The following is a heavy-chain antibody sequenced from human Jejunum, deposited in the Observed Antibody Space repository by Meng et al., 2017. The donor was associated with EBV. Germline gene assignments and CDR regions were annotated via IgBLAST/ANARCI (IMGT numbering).Heavy chain of an antibody. D-gene: IGHD3-9*01. Sequence: QVQLVQSGAGVMKPGXSVKLSCKVSGHTRTEISMHWVRQAPGKGLEWMGGFDFEDGETIYAQKFQGRVTMTEDTSTDTAYMELSSLRSEDTAVYYCARYFDGWNGDRFDPWGQGTLVTSPQ. CDR2: FDFEDGET. J-gene: IGHJ5*02. V-gene: IGHV1-24*01. CDR1: GHTRTEIS. CDR3: ARYFDGWNGDRFDP.